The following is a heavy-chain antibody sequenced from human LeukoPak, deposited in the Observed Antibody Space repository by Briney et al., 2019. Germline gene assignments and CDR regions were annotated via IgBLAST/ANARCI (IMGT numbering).Heavy chain of an antibody. Sequence: SETLSLTCTVSGGSISSYYWSWVRQPPGKGLEWIGYIYYSGSTNYNPSLKSRVTISVDTSKNQFSLKLSSVTAADTAVYYCARARAAYYFDYWGQGTLVTVSS. CDR1: GGSISSYY. D-gene: IGHD6-25*01. J-gene: IGHJ4*02. CDR3: ARARAAYYFDY. CDR2: IYYSGST. V-gene: IGHV4-59*01.